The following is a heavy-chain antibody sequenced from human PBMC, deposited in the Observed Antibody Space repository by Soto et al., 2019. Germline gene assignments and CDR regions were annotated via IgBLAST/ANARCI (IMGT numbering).Heavy chain of an antibody. CDR1: GFAFSTSD. D-gene: IGHD3-10*01. J-gene: IGHJ1*01. Sequence: GGSLRLSCAASGFAFSTSDMSSVFQAPEKGLEWVSGFIASDGYAYYADSAKGRFTISRDISENTLYLQMNSLRVEDTAVPYCEKDSDRAYFQHWGPGTLPTDSS. CDR2: FIASDGYA. CDR3: EKDSDRAYFQH. V-gene: IGHV3-23*01.